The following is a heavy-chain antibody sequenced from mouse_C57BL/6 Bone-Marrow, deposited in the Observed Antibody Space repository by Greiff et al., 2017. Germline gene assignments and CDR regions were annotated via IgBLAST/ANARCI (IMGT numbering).Heavy chain of an antibody. J-gene: IGHJ2*01. D-gene: IGHD2-3*01. CDR1: GFTFSSYG. V-gene: IGHV5-6*01. CDR2: ISSGGSYT. Sequence: EVKVVESGGDLVKPGGSLKLSCEASGFTFSSYGMPWVRQTPDKRLEWVAIISSGGSYTYYPDSVQGRITLSRDNAKNTLYLQMSILKSEDTAMYYCASLVSAGWGYWGQGTTLTVSS. CDR3: ASLVSAGWGY.